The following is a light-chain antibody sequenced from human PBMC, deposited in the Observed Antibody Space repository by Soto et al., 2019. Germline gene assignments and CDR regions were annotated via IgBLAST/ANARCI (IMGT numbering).Light chain of an antibody. CDR1: SSNIGSNY. CDR2: RNN. Sequence: QSVLTPPPSASGTPGQRVTLSCSGSSSNIGSNYVYWYQQLPGTAPKLLIYRNNPRPSGVPDRFSGSKSGTSASLAISGLRSEDEADYYCAAWDDSLSGLYVFGTGTKLTVL. CDR3: AAWDDSLSGLYV. V-gene: IGLV1-47*01. J-gene: IGLJ1*01.